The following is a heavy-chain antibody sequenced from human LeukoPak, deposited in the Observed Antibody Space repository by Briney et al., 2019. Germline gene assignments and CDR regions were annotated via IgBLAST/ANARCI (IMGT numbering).Heavy chain of an antibody. D-gene: IGHD3-10*02. V-gene: IGHV1-69*04. CDR2: IIPILGIA. J-gene: IGHJ5*02. CDR3: AREMLESAFDP. Sequence: SVKVSCKASGGTFSSYAISWVRQAPGQGLEWMGRIIPILGIANYAQKFQGRVTITADKSTSTAYMELSSLRSEDTAVYYCAREMLESAFDPWGQGTLVTVSS. CDR1: GGTFSSYA.